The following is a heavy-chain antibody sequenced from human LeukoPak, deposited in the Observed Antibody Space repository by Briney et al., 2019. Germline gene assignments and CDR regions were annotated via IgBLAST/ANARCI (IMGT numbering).Heavy chain of an antibody. V-gene: IGHV4-39*06. CDR3: ARDRDVDDFDS. CDR1: GDYIGRINYY. D-gene: IGHD2-15*01. Sequence: ETLSLTCTISGDYIGRINYYWGWIRQPPGKGLEWIVSMSYSGHTYYNPSLKSRVTTSIDTSKNQLPLNLKSVTAADTAVYHCARDRDVDDFDSWGHGTLVTVSS. J-gene: IGHJ4*01. CDR2: MSYSGHT.